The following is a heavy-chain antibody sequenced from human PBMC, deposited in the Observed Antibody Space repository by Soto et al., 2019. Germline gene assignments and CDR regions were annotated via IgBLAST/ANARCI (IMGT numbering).Heavy chain of an antibody. J-gene: IGHJ4*02. CDR1: GGSVSSGSYY. D-gene: IGHD3-3*01. Sequence: ASETLSLTCTVSGGSVSSGSYYWSWILQPPRKGREWIAYMSYTGTTNYNPSLESRVAISVDTSKNQFSLKLTSVTAADTAVYYCARAINFDFWSDSQSGYYFDYWGQGTLVTVS. CDR3: ARAINFDFWSDSQSGYYFDY. V-gene: IGHV4-61*01. CDR2: MSYTGTT.